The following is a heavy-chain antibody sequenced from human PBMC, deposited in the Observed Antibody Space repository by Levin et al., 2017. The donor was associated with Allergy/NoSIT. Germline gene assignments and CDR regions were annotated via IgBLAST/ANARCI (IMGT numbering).Heavy chain of an antibody. V-gene: IGHV3-23*01. CDR1: GFTFSSYA. CDR2: ISGSGGST. Sequence: GGSLRLSCAASGFTFSSYAMSWVRQAPGKGLEWVSAISGSGGSTYYADSVKGRFTISRDNSKNTLYLQMNSLRAEDTAVYYCAKVVTMIVVVNWYFDLWGRGTPVTVSS. D-gene: IGHD3-22*01. CDR3: AKVVTMIVVVNWYFDL. J-gene: IGHJ2*01.